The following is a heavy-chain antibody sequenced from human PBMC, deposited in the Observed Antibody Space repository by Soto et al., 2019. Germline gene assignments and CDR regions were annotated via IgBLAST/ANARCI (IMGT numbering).Heavy chain of an antibody. V-gene: IGHV1-46*01. CDR3: ARGFRYYYDSSGYYSTSYYYYGMDV. J-gene: IGHJ6*02. D-gene: IGHD3-22*01. CDR1: GYTFTSYY. CDR2: INPSGGST. Sequence: ASVKVSCKASGYTFTSYYMHWVRQAPGQGLEWMGIINPSGGSTSYAQTFQGRVTMTRDTSTSTVYMELSSLRSEDTAVYYCARGFRYYYDSSGYYSTSYYYYGMDVWGQGTTVTVSS.